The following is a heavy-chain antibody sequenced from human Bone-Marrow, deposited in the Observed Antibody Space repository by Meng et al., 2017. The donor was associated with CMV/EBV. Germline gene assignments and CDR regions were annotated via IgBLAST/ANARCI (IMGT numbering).Heavy chain of an antibody. CDR2: ISSSGSTI. V-gene: IGHV3-11*04. Sequence: GESLKISCAASGFTFSDYYMSWIRQAPGKGLEWVSYISSSGSTIYYADSVKGRFTISRDNAKNSLYLQMNSLRAEDTAVYYCARRYYDSEGYYFDYWGQGTLVTFSS. CDR1: GFTFSDYY. D-gene: IGHD3-22*01. CDR3: ARRYYDSEGYYFDY. J-gene: IGHJ4*02.